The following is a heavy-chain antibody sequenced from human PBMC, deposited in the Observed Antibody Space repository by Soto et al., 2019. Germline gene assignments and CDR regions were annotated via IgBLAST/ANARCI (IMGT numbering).Heavy chain of an antibody. Sequence: QVQLQESGPGLVKPSGTLSLTCAVSGDSVSSPYYWCWFRQPPGKGLEWIGEVFHTGSTSFKPSLRRRVTILMYMSINLFSLDLSSVTAADTAVYYCARSAAWYAIHAWGSGTLV. CDR2: VFHTGST. V-gene: IGHV4-4*02. D-gene: IGHD2-15*01. CDR3: ARSAAWYAIHA. J-gene: IGHJ5*02. CDR1: GDSVSSPYY.